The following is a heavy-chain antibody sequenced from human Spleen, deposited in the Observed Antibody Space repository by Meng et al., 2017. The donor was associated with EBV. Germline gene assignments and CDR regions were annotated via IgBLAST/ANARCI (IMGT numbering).Heavy chain of an antibody. J-gene: IGHJ5*02. CDR3: ASTPAFGVVIPSNWFDP. CDR2: IYYSGST. CDR1: GASISSSSYY. V-gene: IGHV4-39*01. Sequence: QRQLQESGPGLVKPSETLSLTCIVSGASISSSSYYWGWIRQPPGKGLEWIGSIYYSGSTYYNPSLKSRVTISVDTSKNQFSLKLSSVTAADTAVYYCASTPAFGVVIPSNWFDPWGQGTLVTVSS. D-gene: IGHD3-3*01.